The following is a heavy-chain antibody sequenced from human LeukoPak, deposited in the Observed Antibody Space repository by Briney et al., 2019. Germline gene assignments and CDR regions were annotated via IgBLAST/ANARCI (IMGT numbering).Heavy chain of an antibody. J-gene: IGHJ4*02. CDR3: ARGGIIRRRTPFDY. CDR2: IYYSGST. Sequence: SETLSLTCTVSGGSISSSSYYWGWIRQPPGKGLEWIGSIYYSGSTYYNPSLKSRVTISVDTSKNQFSLKLSSVTAADTAVYYCARGGIIRRRTPFDYWGQGTLVTVSS. V-gene: IGHV4-39*01. D-gene: IGHD1-1*01. CDR1: GGSISSSSYY.